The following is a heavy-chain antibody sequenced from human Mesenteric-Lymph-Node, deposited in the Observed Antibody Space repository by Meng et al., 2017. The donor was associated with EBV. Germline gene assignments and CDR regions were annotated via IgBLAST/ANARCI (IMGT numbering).Heavy chain of an antibody. CDR2: INPNSGGT. J-gene: IGHJ4*02. CDR1: GYTFTGYY. Sequence: QVQLVPSGAEGKKPGASVKVSCKASGYTFTGYYMHWVRQAPGKGLEWMGRINPNSGGTNYAQKFQGRVTMTRDTSISTAYMELSRLRSDDTAVYYCAVAVAGTGGYYFDYWGQGTLVTVSS. D-gene: IGHD6-19*01. CDR3: AVAVAGTGGYYFDY. V-gene: IGHV1-2*06.